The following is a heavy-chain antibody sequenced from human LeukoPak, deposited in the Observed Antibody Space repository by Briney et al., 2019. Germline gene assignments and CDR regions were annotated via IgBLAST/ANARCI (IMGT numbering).Heavy chain of an antibody. CDR2: IYYSGST. D-gene: IGHD1-26*01. V-gene: IGHV4-59*12. J-gene: IGHJ6*03. Sequence: SETLSLTCTVSGGSISSYYWSWIRQPPGKGLEWIGYIYYSGSTNYNPSLKSRVTISVDTSKNQFSLKLSSVTAADTAVYYCARGGGDYYMDVWDKGTTVTVSS. CDR3: ARGGGDYYMDV. CDR1: GGSISSYY.